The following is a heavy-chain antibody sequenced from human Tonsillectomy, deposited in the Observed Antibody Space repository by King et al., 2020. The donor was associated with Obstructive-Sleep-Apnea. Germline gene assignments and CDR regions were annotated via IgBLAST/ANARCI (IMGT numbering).Heavy chain of an antibody. CDR1: GFTFNSYG. V-gene: IGHV3-30*18. D-gene: IGHD6-6*01. CDR2: ILYYGSNK. J-gene: IGHJ5*02. Sequence: VQLVESGGGVVQPGRSLRLSCAASGFTFNSYGMHWVRQAPGKGLEWLAGILYYGSNKNYAEAVKGRFTISRDNSKKRLYLKMNSLRAEDTAMYYCAKNEASISAVSTDPIAWGQGTLVTVSS. CDR3: AKNEASISAVSTDPIA.